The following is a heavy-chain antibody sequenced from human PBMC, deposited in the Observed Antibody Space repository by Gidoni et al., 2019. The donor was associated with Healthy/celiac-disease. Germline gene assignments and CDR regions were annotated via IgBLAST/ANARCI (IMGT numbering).Heavy chain of an antibody. CDR3: ERDRNAFDI. Sequence: QVQLVQSGAEVQQPGASVTVSCKSSGYTFTSYYLHWVRQAPGQGLEWMGIINPSGGSTSYAQKFQGRVTMTRDTSTSTVYMERSSRRCEDTAVYYCERDRNAFDIWGQGTMVTVSS. J-gene: IGHJ3*02. V-gene: IGHV1-46*01. CDR2: INPSGGST. CDR1: GYTFTSYY.